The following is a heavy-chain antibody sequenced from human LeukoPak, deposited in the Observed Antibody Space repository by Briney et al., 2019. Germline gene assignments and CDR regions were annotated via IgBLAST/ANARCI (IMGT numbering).Heavy chain of an antibody. CDR3: SLGVYYLDH. J-gene: IGHJ4*02. D-gene: IGHD2-8*01. V-gene: IGHV3-7*02. CDR1: GVTFSSHW. Sequence: GGSLRLSCAASGVTFSSHWMTWVRQAPGKGLEWVANIKEDGTEIYYVDPVKGRFTISRDNAKDSLYLQMNSLRAEDTAVYHCSLGVYYLDHWGQGTLVTVSS. CDR2: IKEDGTEI.